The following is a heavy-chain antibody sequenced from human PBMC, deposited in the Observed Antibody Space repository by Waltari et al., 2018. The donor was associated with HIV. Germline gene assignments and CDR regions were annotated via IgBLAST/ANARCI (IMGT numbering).Heavy chain of an antibody. CDR2: INHSGST. Sequence: QVQLQQWGAGLLKPSETLSLTCAVYGGSFSGYYWSWIRQPPGKGLEWIGEINHSGSTNYNPSLKSRVTISVDTSKNQFSLKLSSVTAADTAVYYCASLQPKDYYDSSVLGDYWGQGTLVTVSS. CDR3: ASLQPKDYYDSSVLGDY. V-gene: IGHV4-34*01. CDR1: GGSFSGYY. D-gene: IGHD3-22*01. J-gene: IGHJ4*02.